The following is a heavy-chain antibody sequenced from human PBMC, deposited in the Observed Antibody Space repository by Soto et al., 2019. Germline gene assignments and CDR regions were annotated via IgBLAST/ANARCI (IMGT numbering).Heavy chain of an antibody. CDR2: IYYSGST. CDR3: AREWTAMALGYFDY. J-gene: IGHJ4*02. V-gene: IGHV4-31*03. D-gene: IGHD5-18*01. Sequence: SETLSLTCTVSGGSISSGGYYWSWIRQHPGKGLEWIGYIYYSGSTYYNPSLKSRVTISVDTSKNQFSLKLSSVTAADTAVYYCAREWTAMALGYFDYWGQGTLVTVS. CDR1: GGSISSGGYY.